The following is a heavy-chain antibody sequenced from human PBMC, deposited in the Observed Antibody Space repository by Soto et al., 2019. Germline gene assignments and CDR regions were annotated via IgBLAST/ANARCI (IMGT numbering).Heavy chain of an antibody. CDR2: ISSSGGDT. V-gene: IGHV3-23*01. CDR1: GFIFNTHA. D-gene: IGHD2-2*01. J-gene: IGHJ6*02. Sequence: EVQLLESGGGLVQPGGSLRLSCAASGFIFNTHAMSWVRQAPGKGLEWVSGISSSGGDTHYADSVKGRFTISRDNSRNTLHLKMNSLTTEDTAVYYCVTRGYCIGTGCLADYVAVDVWGQGTTVTVSS. CDR3: VTRGYCIGTGCLADYVAVDV.